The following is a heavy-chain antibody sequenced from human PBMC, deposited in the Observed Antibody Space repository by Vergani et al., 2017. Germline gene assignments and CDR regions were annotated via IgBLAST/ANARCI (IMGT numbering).Heavy chain of an antibody. CDR1: GFTFSSYA. J-gene: IGHJ6*02. V-gene: IGHV3-21*01. D-gene: IGHD3-22*01. CDR3: ARGAYYYDSSFFFYYYGMDV. Sequence: EVQLLESGGGLVQPGGSLRLSCAASGFTFSSYAMTWVRQAPGKGLEWVSSISSSSSYIYYADSVKGRFTISRDNAKNSLYLQMNSLRAEDTAVYYCARGAYYYDSSFFFYYYGMDVWGQGTTVTVSS. CDR2: ISSSSSYI.